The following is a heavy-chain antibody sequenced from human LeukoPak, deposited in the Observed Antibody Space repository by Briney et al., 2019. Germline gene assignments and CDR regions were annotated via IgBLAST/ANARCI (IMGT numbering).Heavy chain of an antibody. J-gene: IGHJ6*03. D-gene: IGHD6-19*01. V-gene: IGHV3-21*01. CDR1: GFTFSSYS. CDR3: ARTGREAGDYYYYMDV. CDR2: ISSSSSYI. Sequence: GGSLRLSCAASGFTFSSYSMNWVRQAPGKGLEWVSSISSSSSYIYYADSVKGRFTISRDNAKNSLYLQMNSLRAEDTAVYYCARTGREAGDYYYYMDVWGKGTTVTVSS.